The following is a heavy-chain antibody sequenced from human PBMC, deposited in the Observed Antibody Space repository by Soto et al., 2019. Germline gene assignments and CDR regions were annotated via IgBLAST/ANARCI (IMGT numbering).Heavy chain of an antibody. CDR3: ATRHDYGDYADY. D-gene: IGHD4-17*01. J-gene: IGHJ4*02. CDR1: GGTFSSYT. V-gene: IGHV1-69*02. CDR2: IIPILGIA. Sequence: QVQLVQSGAEVKKPGSSVKVSCKASGGTFSSYTISWVRQAPGQGLEWMGRIIPILGIANYAQKFQGRVTITAEKSKSTAYMELSSLRSEDTALYYCATRHDYGDYADYWGQGTLVTVSS.